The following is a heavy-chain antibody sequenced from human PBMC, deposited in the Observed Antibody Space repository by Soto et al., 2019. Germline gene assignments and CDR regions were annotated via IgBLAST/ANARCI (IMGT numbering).Heavy chain of an antibody. CDR1: GFTFGDYA. J-gene: IGHJ4*02. D-gene: IGHD3-9*01. CDR2: MSGSGYNI. CDR3: AKGGATYGLLTYDY. Sequence: EVQLLESGGGLIQPGGSLRLSCATSGFTFGDYAMSWVRQAPGKGLEWVATMSGSGYNIYYTDSVKGRFAISRDNSRDTLYLQMNSLTAEDTAVYYCAKGGATYGLLTYDYWGQGTLVTVSA. V-gene: IGHV3-23*01.